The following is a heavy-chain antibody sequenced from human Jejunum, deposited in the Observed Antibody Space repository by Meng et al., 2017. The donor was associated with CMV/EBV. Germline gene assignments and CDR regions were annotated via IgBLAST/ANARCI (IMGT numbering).Heavy chain of an antibody. CDR1: GGSIGSGDYY. CDR2: IHDTGST. D-gene: IGHD3-3*01. CDR3: ARGSIFVSFDS. V-gene: IGHV4-30-4*08. J-gene: IGHJ4*02. Sequence: QWQREKAVHVRVTPSQHLSLTCSVSGGSIGSGDYYWSCIRQPPGKGLEWIGYIHDTGSTYYNPSLKSRVDISLGTSRNHFSRTLSSVTAEDTAVYFCARGSIFVSFDSWGQGTLVTVSS.